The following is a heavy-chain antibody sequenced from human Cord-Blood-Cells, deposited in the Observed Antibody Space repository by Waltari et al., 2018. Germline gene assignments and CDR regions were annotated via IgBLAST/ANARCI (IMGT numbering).Heavy chain of an antibody. Sequence: QVQLQESGPGLVKPSETLSLTCAVSGYSISSGYYWGWIRQPPGKGLEWIGSIYHSGSNYYNPSLKSRVTISVDTSKNQFSLKLSSVTAADTAVYYCARLDDYGDYYYYGMDVWGQGTTVTVSS. V-gene: IGHV4-38-2*01. CDR1: GYSISSGYY. D-gene: IGHD4-17*01. CDR2: IYHSGSN. J-gene: IGHJ6*02. CDR3: ARLDDYGDYYYYGMDV.